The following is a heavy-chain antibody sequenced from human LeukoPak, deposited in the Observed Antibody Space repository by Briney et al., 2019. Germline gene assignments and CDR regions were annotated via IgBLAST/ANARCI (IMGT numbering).Heavy chain of an antibody. J-gene: IGHJ5*02. V-gene: IGHV3-7*01. CDR3: ARDSYYDSSLRWFDP. CDR2: INQDGGEK. D-gene: IGHD3-22*01. Sequence: PGGSLRLSCAGSGFAFSTYWMTWVRQAPGKGLEWVANINQDGGEKYYVDSVKGRFTISRDNAKNSLYLQMNSLRAEDTAVYYCARDSYYDSSLRWFDPWGQGTLVTVSS. CDR1: GFAFSTYW.